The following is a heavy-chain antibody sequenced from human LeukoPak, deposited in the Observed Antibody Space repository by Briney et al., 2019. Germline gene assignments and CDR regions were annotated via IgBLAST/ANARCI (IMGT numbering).Heavy chain of an antibody. CDR1: GGSFSGYY. V-gene: IGHV4-34*01. D-gene: IGHD2-2*01. CDR2: INPSGST. J-gene: IGHJ3*02. CDR3: VPLAVPAATPPAFDI. Sequence: PSETLSLTCAVYGGSFSGYYWSWIRQSPGKGLEWIGEINPSGSTNYNPSLKSRVTISVDRSKNQFSLKLSSVTAADTAVYYCVPLAVPAATPPAFDIWGQGTVVTVSS.